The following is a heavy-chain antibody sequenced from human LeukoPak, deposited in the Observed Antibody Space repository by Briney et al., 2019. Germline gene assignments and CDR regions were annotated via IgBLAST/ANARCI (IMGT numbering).Heavy chain of an antibody. V-gene: IGHV3-48*01. CDR3: ARLPSLRLIDS. J-gene: IGHJ4*02. CDR1: GFTFSSYN. D-gene: IGHD2-8*01. Sequence: GGSLRLSCAVSGFTFSSYNMKWVRQAPGKGLEWVSYISTSGSTIYYADSVRGRFTISRDSGKNALYLQMNSLRAQDTAVYYCARLPSLRLIDSWGQGTLVTVSS. CDR2: ISTSGSTI.